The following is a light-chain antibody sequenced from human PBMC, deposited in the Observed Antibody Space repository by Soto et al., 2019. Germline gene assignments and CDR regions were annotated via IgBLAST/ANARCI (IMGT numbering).Light chain of an antibody. Sequence: DIQMTQSPSSVSASVGDGVTIIFRASQSIASWLAWYQQRPGKAPRLLIYAASRLQRGVPSRFSGSESGTDFTLAISNLQPEDFATYYCLQSNSFPLTFGGGTKVDIK. CDR1: QSIASW. J-gene: IGKJ4*01. V-gene: IGKV1-12*01. CDR2: AAS. CDR3: LQSNSFPLT.